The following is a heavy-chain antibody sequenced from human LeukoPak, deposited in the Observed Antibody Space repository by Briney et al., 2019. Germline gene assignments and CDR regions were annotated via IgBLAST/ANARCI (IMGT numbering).Heavy chain of an antibody. V-gene: IGHV4-34*01. D-gene: IGHD5-18*01. CDR2: IYYSRST. Sequence: SETLSLTCGVYGGSFSGYSWSWIRQPPGKGLEWIGSIYYSRSTYYNPSLKSRVTISVDTSKNQFPLKLSSVTAADTAVYYCARQEVDTAMATFDYWGQGTLVTVSS. CDR1: GGSFSGYS. CDR3: ARQEVDTAMATFDY. J-gene: IGHJ4*02.